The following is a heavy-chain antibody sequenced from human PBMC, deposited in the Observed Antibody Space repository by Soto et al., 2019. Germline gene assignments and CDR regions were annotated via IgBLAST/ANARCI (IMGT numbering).Heavy chain of an antibody. D-gene: IGHD1-20*01. CDR1: GASISGSYYY. J-gene: IGHJ4*02. Sequence: KPSETLSLTCAASGASISGSYYYWAWLRQSPGKGPEWIGSVFYTGFTSYNPSLESRVSVSVDTSKSQFSLKLSAVTAADTAVYYCATSQKGYNWNYFDHWGQGALVTVSS. CDR3: ATSQKGYNWNYFDH. CDR2: VFYTGFT. V-gene: IGHV4-39*01.